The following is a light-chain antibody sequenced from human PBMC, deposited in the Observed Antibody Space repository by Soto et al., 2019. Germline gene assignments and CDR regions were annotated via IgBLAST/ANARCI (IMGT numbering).Light chain of an antibody. CDR2: DAS. V-gene: IGKV1-33*01. CDR1: QDISNF. Sequence: DIQMTQSPSSLSASVGDRVTVTGQASQDISNFLNWYQQKPGRAPRLLIYDASNLETGVPSRFSGSGSGTHFTFTITILQPEDFATYYCQQYDDLPFTFRPGT. CDR3: QQYDDLPFT. J-gene: IGKJ3*01.